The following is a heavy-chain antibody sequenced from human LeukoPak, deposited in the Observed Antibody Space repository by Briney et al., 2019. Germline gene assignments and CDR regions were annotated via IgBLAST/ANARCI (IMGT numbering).Heavy chain of an antibody. Sequence: GGSLRLSCAASGFTFSSYATHWVRQAPGKGLEWVAVISYDGSNKYYADSVKGRFTISRDNSKNTLYLQMNSLRAGDTAVYYCAREGISDWFDPWGQGTLVTVSS. CDR1: GFTFSSYA. CDR3: AREGISDWFDP. J-gene: IGHJ5*02. CDR2: ISYDGSNK. V-gene: IGHV3-30-3*01.